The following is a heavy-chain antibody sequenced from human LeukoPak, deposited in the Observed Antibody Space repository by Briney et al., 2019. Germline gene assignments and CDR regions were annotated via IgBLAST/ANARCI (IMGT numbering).Heavy chain of an antibody. D-gene: IGHD3-10*01. Sequence: GGSLRLSCAASGFTFSSYAMHWVRQAPGKGLEYVSAISSNGGSTYYANSVKGRFTISRDNSKNTLYLQMGSLRAEDMAVYYCARGHGSGSYYNEGDYWGQGTLVTVSS. CDR2: ISSNGGST. V-gene: IGHV3-64*01. CDR3: ARGHGSGSYYNEGDY. CDR1: GFTFSSYA. J-gene: IGHJ4*02.